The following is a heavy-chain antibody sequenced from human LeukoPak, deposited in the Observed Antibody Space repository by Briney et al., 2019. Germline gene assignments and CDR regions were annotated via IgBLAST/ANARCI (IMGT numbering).Heavy chain of an antibody. CDR1: GGSFSGYY. V-gene: IGHV4-34*01. J-gene: IGHJ3*02. CDR2: INHRGGT. D-gene: IGHD6-19*01. CDR3: VRELAVARAAFDM. Sequence: SETLSLTCAVFGGSFSGYYWSWIRQPPGRGLEWIGEINHRGGTDYNPSLKSRVSISVDTSKNQFSLNLRSVTAADTAVYYCVRELAVARAAFDMWGQGTMVTVSS.